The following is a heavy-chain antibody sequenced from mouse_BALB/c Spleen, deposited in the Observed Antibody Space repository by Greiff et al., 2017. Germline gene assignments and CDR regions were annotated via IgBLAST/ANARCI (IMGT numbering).Heavy chain of an antibody. CDR3: ARSYYGSSHGFAY. CDR2: IYPGNVNT. D-gene: IGHD1-1*01. CDR1: GYTFTSYY. V-gene: IGHV1S56*01. Sequence: QVQLQQSGPELVKPGASVRISCKASGYTFTSYYIHWVKQRPGQGLEWIGWIYPGNVNTKYNEKFKGKATLTADQSSSTAYMQLSSLTSEDSAVYVCARSYYGSSHGFAYWGQGTLVTVSA. J-gene: IGHJ3*01.